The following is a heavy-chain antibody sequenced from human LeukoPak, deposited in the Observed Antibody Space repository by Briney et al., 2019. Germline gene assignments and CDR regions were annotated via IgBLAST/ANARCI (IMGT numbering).Heavy chain of an antibody. D-gene: IGHD3-22*01. J-gene: IGHJ6*02. CDR3: ARDHPGDSSGYYWNYYYYYGMDV. CDR2: ISAYNGNT. Sequence: ASVKVSCKASGGTFSSYAISWVRQAPGQGLEWMGWISAYNGNTNYAQKLQGRVTMTTDTSTSTAYMELRSLRSDDTAVYYCARDHPGDSSGYYWNYYYYYGMDVWGQGTTVTVSS. CDR1: GGTFSSYA. V-gene: IGHV1-18*01.